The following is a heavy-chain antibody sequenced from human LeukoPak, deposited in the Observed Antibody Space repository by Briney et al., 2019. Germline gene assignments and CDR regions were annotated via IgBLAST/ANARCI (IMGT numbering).Heavy chain of an antibody. CDR2: ISSSSSYI. V-gene: IGHV3-21*01. D-gene: IGHD2-15*01. J-gene: IGHJ4*02. CDR1: GFTFSSYS. CDR3: ARTGYCSGGSCSYFDY. Sequence: TGGSLRLSCAASGFTFSSYSMNWVRQAPGKGLEWVSSISSSSSYIYYADSVKGRFTISRDNAKNSLYLQMNSLRAEDTAVYYCARTGYCSGGSCSYFDYWGQGTLVTVSS.